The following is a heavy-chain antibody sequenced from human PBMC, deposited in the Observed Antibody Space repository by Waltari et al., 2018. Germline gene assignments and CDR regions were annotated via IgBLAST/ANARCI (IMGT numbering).Heavy chain of an antibody. CDR2: MYYTGTA. CDR3: ARDYPAAHVFDY. V-gene: IGHV4-59*01. D-gene: IGHD2-15*01. CDR1: GASITTYY. J-gene: IGHJ4*02. Sequence: QVQLQESGPGLVKPSETLSLTCTVSGASITTYYYSWIRQSPGKGLQWIGSMYYTGTAYYNPSLKSRVTISLDTSKTQFSLSLTSVTTADTAVYYCARDYPAAHVFDYWGQGTVVAVSS.